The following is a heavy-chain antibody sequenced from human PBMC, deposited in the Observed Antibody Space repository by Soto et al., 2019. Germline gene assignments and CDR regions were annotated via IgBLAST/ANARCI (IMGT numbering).Heavy chain of an antibody. V-gene: IGHV3-33*01. CDR3: ARSGDHDCYYAMDV. Sequence: QVQLVESGGGVVQPGRSLRLSCAASGFAFSNYGMHWVRQAPGKGLEWVAVIWYDGSNKYYADSVKGRFTISRDNSKNTLYVQMNSLRAEDTAVYYCARSGDHDCYYAMDVWGQGTTVTVSS. CDR2: IWYDGSNK. D-gene: IGHD2-21*02. J-gene: IGHJ6*02. CDR1: GFAFSNYG.